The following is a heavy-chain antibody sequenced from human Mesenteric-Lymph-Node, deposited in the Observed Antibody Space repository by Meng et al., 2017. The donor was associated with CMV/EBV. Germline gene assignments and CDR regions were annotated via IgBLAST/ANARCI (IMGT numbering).Heavy chain of an antibody. Sequence: GESLKISCAASEFSFSRYWMTWVRQAPGKGLEWVANIKQDGSEKYYVDSVRGRFTISRDNAKKSLYLQISGLRAVDTGVYYCASTSGRAVAGVSWGQGTLVTVSS. D-gene: IGHD6-19*01. CDR2: IKQDGSEK. V-gene: IGHV3-7*01. CDR1: EFSFSRYW. J-gene: IGHJ5*02. CDR3: ASTSGRAVAGVS.